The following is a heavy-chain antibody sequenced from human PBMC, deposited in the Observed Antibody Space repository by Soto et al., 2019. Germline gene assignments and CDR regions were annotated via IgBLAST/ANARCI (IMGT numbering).Heavy chain of an antibody. CDR1: GYTFTNYY. Sequence: ASVKVSCKASGYTFTNYYIHWVRQAPGQGLEWMGIFDPSGGSTTYAQRFQGRVTMTRDTSTGAVYMELSSLRSEDTAVYYCARDYGDYAYFPYWGQGTLVTVSS. V-gene: IGHV1-46*03. CDR2: FDPSGGST. D-gene: IGHD4-17*01. J-gene: IGHJ1*01. CDR3: ARDYGDYAYFPY.